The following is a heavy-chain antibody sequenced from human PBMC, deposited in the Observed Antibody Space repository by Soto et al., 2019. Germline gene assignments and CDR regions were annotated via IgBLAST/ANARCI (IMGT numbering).Heavy chain of an antibody. CDR3: ANIPWCNFGP. Sequence: GGSLRLSCAASGFTFSNYAMNWVRQAPGKGLEWVSSIGQTPTNTYYADSVKGRFTISRDSSKNTVYLQMNSLRAEDTAVYYCANIPWCNFGPWGQGTLVTVSS. D-gene: IGHD2-8*01. CDR1: GFTFSNYA. V-gene: IGHV3-23*01. J-gene: IGHJ5*02. CDR2: IGQTPTNT.